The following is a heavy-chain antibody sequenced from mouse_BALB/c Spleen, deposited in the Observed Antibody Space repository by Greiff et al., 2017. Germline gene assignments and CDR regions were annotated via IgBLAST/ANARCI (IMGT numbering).Heavy chain of an antibody. D-gene: IGHD4-1*01. J-gene: IGHJ2*01. CDR3: TRGANWDERDFDY. Sequence: EVQLQQSGTVLARPGASVKMSCKASGYTFTSYWMHWVKQRPGQGLEWIGAIYPGNSDTSYNQKFKGKAKLTAVTSTSTAYMELSSLTNEDSAVYYCTRGANWDERDFDYWGQGTTLTVSS. CDR2: IYPGNSDT. V-gene: IGHV1-5*01. CDR1: GYTFTSYW.